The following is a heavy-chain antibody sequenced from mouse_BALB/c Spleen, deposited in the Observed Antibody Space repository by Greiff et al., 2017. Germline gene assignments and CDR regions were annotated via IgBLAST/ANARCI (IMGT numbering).Heavy chain of an antibody. CDR3: ARGNYGSSSDY. V-gene: IGHV3-6*02. CDR2: ISYDGSN. CDR1: GYSITSGYY. Sequence: EVQVVESGPGLVKPSQSLSLTCSVTGYSITSGYYWNWIRQFPGNKLEWMGYISYDGSNNYNPSLKNRIPITRDTSKNQFFLKLNSVTTEDTATYYCARGNYGSSSDYWGQGTTLTVSS. D-gene: IGHD1-1*01. J-gene: IGHJ2*01.